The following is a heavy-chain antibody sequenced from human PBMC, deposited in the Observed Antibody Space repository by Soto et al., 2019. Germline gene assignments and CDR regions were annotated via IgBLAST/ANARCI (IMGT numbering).Heavy chain of an antibody. CDR3: ARQVDYFSYFDY. V-gene: IGHV1-69*01. D-gene: IGHD4-17*01. CDR2: IIPIFGTA. J-gene: IGHJ4*02. CDR1: GGTVSSYA. Sequence: QVQLVQSVAEVKKPGSSVKASCKAAGGTVSSYAISWVRQAPGQVLEWLGGIIPIFGTANYAQKFQGRVTITAAESTGTAYLELSSLRSEDTAVYYCARQVDYFSYFDYWGKGTLVTVSS.